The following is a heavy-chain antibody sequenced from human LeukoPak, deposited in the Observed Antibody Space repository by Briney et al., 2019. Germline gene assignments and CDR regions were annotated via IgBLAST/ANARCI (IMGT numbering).Heavy chain of an antibody. D-gene: IGHD3-22*01. J-gene: IGHJ4*02. CDR3: ARGSMYYYDSSGLSDY. Sequence: SQTLSLTCAISGDSVSSNSAAWNWIRQSPSRGLEWLGRTYYRSKWYNDYAVSVKSRITINPDTSKNQFSLQLNSVTPEDTAVYYCARGSMYYYDSSGLSDYWGQGTLVTVSS. V-gene: IGHV6-1*01. CDR2: TYYRSKWYN. CDR1: GDSVSSNSAA.